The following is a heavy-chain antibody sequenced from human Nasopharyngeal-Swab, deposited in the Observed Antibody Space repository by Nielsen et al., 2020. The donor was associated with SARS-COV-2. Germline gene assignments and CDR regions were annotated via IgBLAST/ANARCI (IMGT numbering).Heavy chain of an antibody. D-gene: IGHD3-9*01. CDR2: IYYSGST. Sequence: SETLSLTCTVSGGSISSYYWSWIRQPPGKGLEWIGYIYYSGSTKYNPSLKSRVTISVDTSKNQFSLKLSSVTAADTAVYYCARISPSYYDILTGYYGYYYMDVWGKGTTVTVSS. J-gene: IGHJ6*03. CDR1: GGSISSYY. CDR3: ARISPSYYDILTGYYGYYYMDV. V-gene: IGHV4-59*01.